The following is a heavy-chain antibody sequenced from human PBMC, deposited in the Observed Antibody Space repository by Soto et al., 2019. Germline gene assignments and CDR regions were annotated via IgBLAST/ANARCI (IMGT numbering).Heavy chain of an antibody. CDR3: ARLRGDYYYYMDV. D-gene: IGHD3-16*01. J-gene: IGHJ6*03. Sequence: SETLSLTCTVSGGSISSSSYYWGWIRQPPGKGLEWIGSIYYSGSTYYNPSLKSRVTISVDTSKNQFSLKLSSVTAADTAVYYCARLRGDYYYYMDVWGKGTTVTVSS. CDR1: GGSISSSSYY. CDR2: IYYSGST. V-gene: IGHV4-39*01.